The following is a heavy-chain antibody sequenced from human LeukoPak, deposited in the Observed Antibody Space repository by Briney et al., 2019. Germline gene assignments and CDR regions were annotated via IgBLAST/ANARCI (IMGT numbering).Heavy chain of an antibody. CDR3: ARFPYYDILTGYYYGMDV. D-gene: IGHD3-9*01. J-gene: IGHJ6*02. V-gene: IGHV4-59*01. CDR2: IYYSGST. CDR1: GGSISSYY. Sequence: SETLSLTCTVSGGSISSYYWSWIRQPPGKGLEWIGYIYYSGSTNYNPSLKSRVTISVDTSKNQFSLKLSSVTAADTAVYYCARFPYYDILTGYYYGMDVWGQGTTVTVSS.